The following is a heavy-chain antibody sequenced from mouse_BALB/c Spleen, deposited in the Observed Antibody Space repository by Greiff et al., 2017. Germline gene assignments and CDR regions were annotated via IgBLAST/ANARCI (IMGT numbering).Heavy chain of an antibody. V-gene: IGHV2-9*02. CDR3: AREYYGRAMDY. CDR2: IWGGGST. J-gene: IGHJ4*01. CDR1: GFSLTSYG. Sequence: VQLQQSGPGLVAPSQCLSITCTVSGFSLTSYGVYWVRQPPGKGLEWLGVIWGGGSTNYNSALMSRLSISKDNSKSQVFLKMNSLQTDDTAMYYCAREYYGRAMDYWGQGTSVTVSS. D-gene: IGHD1-1*01.